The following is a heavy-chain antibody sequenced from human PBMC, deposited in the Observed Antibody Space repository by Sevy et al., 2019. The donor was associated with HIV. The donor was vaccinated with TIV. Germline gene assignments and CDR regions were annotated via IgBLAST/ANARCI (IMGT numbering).Heavy chain of an antibody. V-gene: IGHV3-48*01. CDR2: ISSSSSTI. CDR3: ARTGPPGYYYDSSGSDY. J-gene: IGHJ4*02. D-gene: IGHD3-22*01. Sequence: GGSLRLSCAASGFTFSSYSMNWVRQAPGKGLEWVSYISSSSSTIYYADSVKGRFTISRDNAKNSLYLQMNSLRAEETAVYYCARTGPPGYYYDSSGSDYWGQGTLVTVSS. CDR1: GFTFSSYS.